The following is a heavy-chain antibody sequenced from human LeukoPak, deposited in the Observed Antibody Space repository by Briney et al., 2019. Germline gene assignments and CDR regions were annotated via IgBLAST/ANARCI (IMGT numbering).Heavy chain of an antibody. V-gene: IGHV4-38-2*02. CDR1: GYSISSGYY. J-gene: IGHJ4*02. Sequence: SETLSLTCTVSGYSISSGYYWGWIRQPPGKGLEWIGSIYHSGSTYYNPSLKSRVTISVDTSKNQFSLKLSSVTAADTAVYYCARDDPAVWFGELFNFDYWGQGTLVTVSS. CDR3: ARDDPAVWFGELFNFDY. CDR2: IYHSGST. D-gene: IGHD3-10*01.